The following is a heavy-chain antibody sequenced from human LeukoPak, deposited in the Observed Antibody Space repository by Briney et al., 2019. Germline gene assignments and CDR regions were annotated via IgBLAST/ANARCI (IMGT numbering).Heavy chain of an antibody. CDR2: TYYSGST. CDR1: GGSISSGGYY. Sequence: SQTLSLTCTVSGGSISSGGYYWSWIRQHPGKGLEWIGYTYYSGSTYYNPSLKSRVTISVDTSKNQFSLKLSSVTAADTAVYYCARGRSVVITTSWYFDLWGRGTLVTVSS. J-gene: IGHJ2*01. V-gene: IGHV4-31*03. D-gene: IGHD3-22*01. CDR3: ARGRSVVITTSWYFDL.